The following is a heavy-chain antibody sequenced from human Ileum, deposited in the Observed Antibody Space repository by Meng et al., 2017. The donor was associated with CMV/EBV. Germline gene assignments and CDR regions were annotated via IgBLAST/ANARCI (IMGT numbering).Heavy chain of an antibody. J-gene: IGHJ5*02. CDR3: ARTQGYFDP. D-gene: IGHD5-12*01. V-gene: IGHV4-34*01. CDR1: DGSFTGYY. CDR2: ISHTGIT. Sequence: SETLSLTCGVYDGSFTGYYWSWIRQPPGKGLEWIGEISHTGITNYNPSLRSRVIMSLDTSKSHFSLKLSSVTAADTAVYYCARTQGYFDPWGQGTQVTVSS.